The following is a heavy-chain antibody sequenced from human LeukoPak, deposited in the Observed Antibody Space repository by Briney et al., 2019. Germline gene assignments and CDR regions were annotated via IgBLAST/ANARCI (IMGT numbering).Heavy chain of an antibody. D-gene: IGHD2/OR15-2a*01. Sequence: SETLSLTCAVYGGSFSGYYWSWIRQPPGKGLEWIGEINHNGSTNYNPSLKSRVTISVDTSKNQFSLKLSSVTAADTAVYYCASDFDPAADYWGQGTLVTVSS. J-gene: IGHJ4*02. CDR1: GGSFSGYY. CDR2: INHNGST. V-gene: IGHV4-34*01. CDR3: ASDFDPAADY.